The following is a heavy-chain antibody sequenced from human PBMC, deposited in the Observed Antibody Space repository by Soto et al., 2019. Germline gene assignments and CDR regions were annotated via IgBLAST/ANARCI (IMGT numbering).Heavy chain of an antibody. CDR1: GGNSNSYS. D-gene: IGHD3-16*02. CDR3: TRDWRQMSRGGFFGY. CDR2: IVPLSGTP. J-gene: IGHJ4*02. Sequence: QVRLVQSGAEVKKPGSSVKLSCKVSGGNSNSYSIAWVRQAPGQGLQWLGTIVPLSGTPNHAHKFQCRVTIIAETSTNTAYLELSSLRYEDTAIYYCTRDWRQMSRGGFFGYWGKGSLVTISS. V-gene: IGHV1-69*06.